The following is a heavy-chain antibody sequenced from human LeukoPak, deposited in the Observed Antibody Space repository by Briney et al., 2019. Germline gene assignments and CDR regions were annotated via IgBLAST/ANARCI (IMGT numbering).Heavy chain of an antibody. V-gene: IGHV4-59*01. CDR3: ARYHSSSWYYGHYGMDV. J-gene: IGHJ6*04. CDR2: IYYSGST. CDR1: GGSISSYY. D-gene: IGHD6-13*01. Sequence: PSETLSLTCTVSGGSISSYYWSWIRQPPGKGLEWIGYIYYSGSTNYNPSLKSRVTISVDTSKNQFSLKLSSVTAADTAVYYCARYHSSSWYYGHYGMDVWGKGTTVTVSS.